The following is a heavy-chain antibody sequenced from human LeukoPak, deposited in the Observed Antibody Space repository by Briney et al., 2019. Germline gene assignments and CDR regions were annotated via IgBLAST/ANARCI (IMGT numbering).Heavy chain of an antibody. CDR1: GYSFTSYW. J-gene: IGHJ5*02. CDR3: ARRPAAYSRSVFNWFDP. CDR2: IYPADSET. D-gene: IGHD6-6*01. V-gene: IGHV5-51*01. Sequence: GESLKISCKGSGYSFTSYWIAWVRQMPGKGLEWMGIIYPADSETRYSPSFQGQVTMSADKSINTAYLQWSSLKASDSAMYYCARRPAAYSRSVFNWFDPWGQGTLVTVSS.